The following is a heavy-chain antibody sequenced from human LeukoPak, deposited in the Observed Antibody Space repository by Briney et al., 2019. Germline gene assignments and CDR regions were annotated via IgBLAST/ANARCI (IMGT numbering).Heavy chain of an antibody. J-gene: IGHJ4*02. Sequence: PGGSLRLSCAASGFTFSTYSMNWVRQAPGKGLEWVSYISSSYTIYYADSVKGRFTASRDNAKNSLYLQMNSLRAEDTAVYYCALYYGSGSYGGHWGQGTLVTVSS. CDR3: ALYYGSGSYGGH. CDR2: ISSSYTI. V-gene: IGHV3-48*01. CDR1: GFTFSTYS. D-gene: IGHD3-10*01.